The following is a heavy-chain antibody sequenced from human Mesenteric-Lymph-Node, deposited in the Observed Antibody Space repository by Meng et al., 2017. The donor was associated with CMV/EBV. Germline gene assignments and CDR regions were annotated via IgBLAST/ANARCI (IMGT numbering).Heavy chain of an antibody. CDR3: AKDVEFHYDSSGLFDY. V-gene: IGHV3-9*01. CDR2: ISWNSGSI. D-gene: IGHD3-22*01. CDR1: GFTFDDYA. J-gene: IGHJ4*02. Sequence: SLKISCAASGFTFDDYAMHWVRQAPGKGLEWVSGISWNSGSIGYADSVKGRFTISRDNAKNSLYLQMNSLRAEDTALYYCAKDVEFHYDSSGLFDYWGQGTLVTVSS.